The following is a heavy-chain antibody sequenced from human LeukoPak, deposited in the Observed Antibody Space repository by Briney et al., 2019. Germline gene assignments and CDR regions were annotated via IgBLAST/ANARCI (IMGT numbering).Heavy chain of an antibody. J-gene: IGHJ4*02. CDR2: VSGSGDTT. Sequence: PGGSLRLSCAGSGFTFSSYSMSWVRQAPGKGLEWVSSVSGSGDTTHYADSVKGRFTITRDNSKNTLYLQMNGLRAEDSAPYYCAKGGDSYVYSTFDYWGQGALVTVSS. CDR1: GFTFSSYS. V-gene: IGHV3-23*01. D-gene: IGHD5-18*01. CDR3: AKGGDSYVYSTFDY.